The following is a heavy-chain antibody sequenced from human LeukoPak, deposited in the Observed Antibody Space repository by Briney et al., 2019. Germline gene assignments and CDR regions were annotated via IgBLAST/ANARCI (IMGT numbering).Heavy chain of an antibody. CDR1: GGSISSSSYY. CDR2: IYYSGST. D-gene: IGHD6-13*01. CDR3: ASSSAAAGTENWFDP. V-gene: IGHV4-39*01. Sequence: SETLSLTCTVSGGSISSSSYYWGWIRQPPGKGLEWIGSIYYSGSTYYNPSLKSRVTISVDTSKNQFSLKLSSVTAADTAVYYCASSSAAAGTENWFDPWGQGTLVTVSS. J-gene: IGHJ5*02.